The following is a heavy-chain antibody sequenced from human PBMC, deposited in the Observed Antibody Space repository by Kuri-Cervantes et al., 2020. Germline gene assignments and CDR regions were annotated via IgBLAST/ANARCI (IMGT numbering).Heavy chain of an antibody. CDR2: IFSNDEK. Sequence: GTTLVKPTETLTLTCTVSGFSLSNARMGVSWIRQPPGKALEWLAHIFSNDEKSYSTSLKSRLTISKDTSKSQVVLTMTNMDPVDTATYYCARRTDSGSYDYFDYWGQGTLVTVSS. CDR3: ARRTDSGSYDYFDY. CDR1: GFSLSNARMG. V-gene: IGHV2-26*01. J-gene: IGHJ4*02. D-gene: IGHD1-26*01.